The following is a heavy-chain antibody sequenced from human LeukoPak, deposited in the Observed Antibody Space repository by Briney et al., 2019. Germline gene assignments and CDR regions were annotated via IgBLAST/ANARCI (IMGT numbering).Heavy chain of an antibody. CDR3: ARAKTGYSSGWPSYYYYYMDV. CDR2: ISGSGGST. Sequence: HPGGSLRLSCAASGFTFSSYGMSWVRQAPGKGLEWVSAISGSGGSTYFADSVKGRFTISRDNSKNTLYLQMNSLRAEDTAVYYCARAKTGYSSGWPSYYYYYMDVWGKGTTVTISS. J-gene: IGHJ6*03. CDR1: GFTFSSYG. V-gene: IGHV3-23*01. D-gene: IGHD6-19*01.